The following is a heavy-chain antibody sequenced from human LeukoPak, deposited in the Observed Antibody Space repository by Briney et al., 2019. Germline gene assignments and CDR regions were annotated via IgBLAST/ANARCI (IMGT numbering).Heavy chain of an antibody. CDR3: ARGRRLNELTLVVPAAQKHWFDP. J-gene: IGHJ5*02. D-gene: IGHD2-2*01. V-gene: IGHV4-39*07. Sequence: PSETLSLTCTVSGGSISSSSYYWGWIRQPPGKGLEWIGSIYYSGSTYYNPSLKSRVTITVDTSKNQFSLKLSSVTAADTAVYYCARGRRLNELTLVVPAAQKHWFDPWGQGTLVTVSS. CDR2: IYYSGST. CDR1: GGSISSSSYY.